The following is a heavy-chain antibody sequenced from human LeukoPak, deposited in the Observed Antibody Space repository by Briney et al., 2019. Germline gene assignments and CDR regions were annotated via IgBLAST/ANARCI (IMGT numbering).Heavy chain of an antibody. CDR1: GGSISSYY. Sequence: PSETLSLTCTVSGGSISSYYWSWIRQPPGKSLEWIGYIYHSGSTYYNPSLKSRVTISVDRSKNQFSLNLSSMTAADTAVYYCARGVGATTYYFDCWGQGTLVTVSS. D-gene: IGHD1-26*01. CDR2: IYHSGST. CDR3: ARGVGATTYYFDC. V-gene: IGHV4-59*01. J-gene: IGHJ4*02.